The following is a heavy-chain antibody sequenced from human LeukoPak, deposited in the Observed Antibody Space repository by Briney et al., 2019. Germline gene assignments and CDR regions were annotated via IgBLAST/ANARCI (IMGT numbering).Heavy chain of an antibody. V-gene: IGHV3-53*01. D-gene: IGHD3-10*01. Sequence: GESLRLSCAASGFSVSMKYMTWVRQAPGKGLGWVSVIFSGGTTYSADSVKGRFTVSRDNSKNMMYLQMNSLRAEDAAVYYCARFSGPGMQHYYYYMDVWGTGTTVTVSS. J-gene: IGHJ6*03. CDR2: IFSGGTT. CDR3: ARFSGPGMQHYYYYMDV. CDR1: GFSVSMKY.